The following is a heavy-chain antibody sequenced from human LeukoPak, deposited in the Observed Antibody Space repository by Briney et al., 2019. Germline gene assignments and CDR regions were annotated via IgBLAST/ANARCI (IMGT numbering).Heavy chain of an antibody. CDR2: VTSPGVGT. V-gene: IGHV3-23*01. CDR1: GFTFRSYA. D-gene: IGHD2-8*01. CDR3: GSDPNGDYVGALGY. Sequence: GGSLRLSCVDSGFTFRSYALAWVRQAPGKGLEWVAAVTSPGVGTHYAESVKGRFTISRDNSRNTMYLPMNSLRAEDTAVYFCGSDPNGDYVGALGYWGRGTLVTVSS. J-gene: IGHJ4*01.